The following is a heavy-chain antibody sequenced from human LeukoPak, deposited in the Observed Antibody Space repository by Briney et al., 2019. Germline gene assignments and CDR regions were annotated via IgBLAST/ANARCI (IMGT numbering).Heavy chain of an antibody. CDR3: ARGSGVVVAATVWFDS. V-gene: IGHV1-18*04. J-gene: IGHJ5*01. CDR1: GYTFTSYY. D-gene: IGHD2-15*01. Sequence: GASVKVSCKASGYTFTSYYMHWVRQAPGQGLEWMGWISVYNGNTNYAQKLQGRVTMTTDTSTSTVYMELRSLRSDDTVMYYCARGSGVVVAATVWFDSWGQGTLVTVSS. CDR2: ISVYNGNT.